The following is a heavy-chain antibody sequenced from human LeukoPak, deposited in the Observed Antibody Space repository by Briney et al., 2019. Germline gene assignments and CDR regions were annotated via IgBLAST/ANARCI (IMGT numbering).Heavy chain of an antibody. Sequence: SETLYLTCAVYGGSFSGYYWSWIREPPGKGLEWIGEINHSGSTNYNPSLKSRVTISVDTSKNQFSLKLSSVTAADTAVYYCARGPASIYSSSSLFLDYWGQGTLATVSS. D-gene: IGHD6-6*01. J-gene: IGHJ4*02. CDR1: GGSFSGYY. V-gene: IGHV4-34*01. CDR2: INHSGST. CDR3: ARGPASIYSSSSLFLDY.